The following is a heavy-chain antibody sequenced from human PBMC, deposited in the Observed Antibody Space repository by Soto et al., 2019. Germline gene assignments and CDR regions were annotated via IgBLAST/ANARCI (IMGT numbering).Heavy chain of an antibody. J-gene: IGHJ5*02. CDR1: GGYISSGDYY. Sequence: QVQLQESGPGLVKPLQTLSLTCTVSGGYISSGDYYWSWIRQHPGKGLEWIGYIGNSGNTYYNPSLKSRLTISVDTSKNQFSLKLSSVTAADTAVYYCGRDRYGYNRLDPWGQGTLVTVSS. V-gene: IGHV4-31*03. CDR2: IGNSGNT. D-gene: IGHD5-18*01. CDR3: GRDRYGYNRLDP.